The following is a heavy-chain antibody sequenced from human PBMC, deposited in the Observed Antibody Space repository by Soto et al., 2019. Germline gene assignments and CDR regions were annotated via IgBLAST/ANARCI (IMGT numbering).Heavy chain of an antibody. CDR2: ISGSGGST. J-gene: IGHJ5*02. CDR1: GFTFSSYA. CDR3: AKTPLELGIKSVLDP. V-gene: IGHV3-23*01. Sequence: EVQLLESGGGLVQPGGSLRLSCAASGFTFSSYAMSWVRQAPGKGLEWVSAISGSGGSTYYADSVKGRFTISRDNSKNTLHMQMNSLRAEDTAVYYCAKTPLELGIKSVLDPWGQGTLVTVSS. D-gene: IGHD1-7*01.